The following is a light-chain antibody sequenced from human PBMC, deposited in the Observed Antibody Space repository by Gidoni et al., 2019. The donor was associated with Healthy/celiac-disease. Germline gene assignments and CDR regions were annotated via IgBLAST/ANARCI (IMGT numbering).Light chain of an antibody. Sequence: SALAQPPSVSGSPGPSVTISCTGTSRDVGSYHRVSWYQQPQATAPKLRIDEVSNRPAGVPDRFAGSKSGNTASLTISGLQAEDEADYYCSSYTSSSTYVFGTGTKVTVL. CDR1: SRDVGSYHR. CDR2: EVS. J-gene: IGLJ1*01. CDR3: SSYTSSSTYV. V-gene: IGLV2-18*02.